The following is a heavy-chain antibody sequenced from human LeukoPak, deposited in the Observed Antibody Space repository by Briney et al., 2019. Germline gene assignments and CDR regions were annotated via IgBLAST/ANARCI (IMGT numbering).Heavy chain of an antibody. CDR1: GYSFTSYW. J-gene: IGHJ6*03. CDR2: IYPFDSDT. D-gene: IGHD6-6*01. Sequence: GESLKISCKGSGYSFTSYWIAWVRQMPGKGLEWMGIIYPFDSDTRYSPSFQGQVTISADKSISTAYLQWSRLKASDTAVYYCARGMSGSSGWYFYLYMDVWGKGTTVTVSS. CDR3: ARGMSGSSGWYFYLYMDV. V-gene: IGHV5-51*01.